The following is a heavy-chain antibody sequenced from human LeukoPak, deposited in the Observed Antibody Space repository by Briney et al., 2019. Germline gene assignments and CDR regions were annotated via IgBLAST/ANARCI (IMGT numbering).Heavy chain of an antibody. CDR1: GFSFTGYY. CDR2: INPNSGGT. V-gene: IGHV1-2*02. J-gene: IGHJ4*02. D-gene: IGHD6-19*01. CDR3: ARDRAVAGYFDY. Sequence: GASVKVSCKASGFSFTGYYFHWVRQAPGQGLEWIGWINPNSGGTNYAQKFQGRVTVTRDTSISTMYMELGRLRFDDTAVYYCARDRAVAGYFDYWGQGTLVTVSS.